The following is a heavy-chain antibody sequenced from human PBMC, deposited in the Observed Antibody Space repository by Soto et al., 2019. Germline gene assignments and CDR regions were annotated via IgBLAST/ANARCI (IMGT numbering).Heavy chain of an antibody. CDR2: ISYDGSNK. Sequence: PGGSLRLSCAASGFTFSSYAMHWVRQAPGKGLEWVAVISYDGSNKYYADSVKGRFTISRDNSKNTLYLQMNSLRAEDTAVYYCARTYSGYDLLYYYYGMDVWGQGTTVTVSS. J-gene: IGHJ6*02. V-gene: IGHV3-30-3*01. CDR1: GFTFSSYA. CDR3: ARTYSGYDLLYYYYGMDV. D-gene: IGHD5-12*01.